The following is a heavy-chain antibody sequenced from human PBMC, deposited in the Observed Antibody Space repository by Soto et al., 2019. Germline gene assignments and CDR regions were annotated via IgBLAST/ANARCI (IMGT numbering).Heavy chain of an antibody. J-gene: IGHJ3*02. CDR2: IKQDGSEK. Sequence: EVQLVESGGGLVQPGGSLRLSCAASGFTFSSYWMSWVRQAPGKGLEWVANIKQDGSEKYYVDSVKGRFTISRDNAKNSLYLQMNRLRAEDTAVYYCARVRGTMIVVVRAFDIWGQGTMVTVSS. V-gene: IGHV3-7*01. D-gene: IGHD3-22*01. CDR1: GFTFSSYW. CDR3: ARVRGTMIVVVRAFDI.